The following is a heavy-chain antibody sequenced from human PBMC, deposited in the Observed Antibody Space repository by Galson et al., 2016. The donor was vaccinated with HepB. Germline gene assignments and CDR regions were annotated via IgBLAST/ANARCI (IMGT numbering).Heavy chain of an antibody. CDR1: GDSFSNYD. CDR2: IIPTSGTP. J-gene: IGHJ4*02. CDR3: AREAFPYYYARNGYLNYFDP. D-gene: IGHD3-10*01. Sequence: SVKVSCKVFGDSFSNYDFTWVRQAPGRGLEWMGGIIPTSGTPKYAQRFRGRITTTADESTRTVYMELRSLRSDDTAVYYCAREAFPYYYARNGYLNYFDPWGRGTQVTVSS. V-gene: IGHV1-69*13.